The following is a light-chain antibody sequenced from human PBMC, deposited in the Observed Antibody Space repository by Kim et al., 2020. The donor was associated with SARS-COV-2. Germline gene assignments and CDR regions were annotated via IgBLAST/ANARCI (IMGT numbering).Light chain of an antibody. CDR1: SSNIGNKG. Sequence: GQMVTISCSGSSSNIGNKGVIWYQQLPGTAPKLLIYDNNLRPSGVPGRFSGSKSGTSASLAISGLQSEDEADYYCAAWDDSLSGAVFGGGTQLTVL. CDR3: AAWDDSLSGAV. CDR2: DNN. V-gene: IGLV1-44*01. J-gene: IGLJ7*01.